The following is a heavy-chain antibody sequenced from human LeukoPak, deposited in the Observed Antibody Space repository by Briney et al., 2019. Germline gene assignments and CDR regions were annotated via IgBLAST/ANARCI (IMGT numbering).Heavy chain of an antibody. J-gene: IGHJ4*02. CDR3: VRTNASELKYTTYN. CDR1: GGTITGDNYY. D-gene: IGHD1-14*01. Sequence: SETLSLTCSVSGGTITGDNYYWGWIRQPPGKGLEWIGSIYCSGKTYHNPLLKSRVTISLHSSKKQFSLQLSSVTAADTALYCFVRTNASELKYTTYNCGQGAPVTVSS. CDR2: IYCSGKT. V-gene: IGHV4-39*07.